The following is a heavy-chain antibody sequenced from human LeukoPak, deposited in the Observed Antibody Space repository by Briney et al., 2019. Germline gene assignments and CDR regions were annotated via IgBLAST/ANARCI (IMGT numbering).Heavy chain of an antibody. D-gene: IGHD1-26*01. J-gene: IGHJ4*02. V-gene: IGHV3-7*05. CDR3: TREEGGSYYRY. CDR1: GXTFADYW. CDR2: INQDGSEK. Sequence: GGSLRLSCAASGXTFADYWMSWVRQAPGKGLEWVAKINQDGSEKYYVDSVTGRFTISRDNARKSLYLQMNSLSAEDTAVYYCTREEGGSYYRYWGQETLVTVSS.